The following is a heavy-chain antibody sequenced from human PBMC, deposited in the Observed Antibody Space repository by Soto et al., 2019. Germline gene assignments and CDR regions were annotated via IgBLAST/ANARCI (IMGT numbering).Heavy chain of an antibody. CDR1: GYTFTSYG. D-gene: IGHD1-26*01. V-gene: IGHV1-18*01. Sequence: GASVKVSCKASGYTFTSYGISWVRQAPGQGLEWMGWISAYNGNTNYAQKLQGRVTMTTDTSTSTAYMELRSLRSDDTAVYYCARFALRVYFNWFDPWGQGTLVTVSS. CDR2: ISAYNGNT. CDR3: ARFALRVYFNWFDP. J-gene: IGHJ5*02.